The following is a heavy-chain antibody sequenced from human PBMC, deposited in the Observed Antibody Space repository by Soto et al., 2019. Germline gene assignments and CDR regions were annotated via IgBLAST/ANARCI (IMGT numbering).Heavy chain of an antibody. CDR1: GFTVSSNY. CDR3: ARDLQDYGDYSRYYYMDV. D-gene: IGHD4-17*01. J-gene: IGHJ6*03. V-gene: IGHV3-53*04. CDR2: IYSGGST. Sequence: GGSLRLSCAASGFTVSSNYMSWVRQAPGKGLEWVSVIYSGGSTYYADSVKGRFTISRHNSKNTLYLQMNSLRAEETAVYYCARDLQDYGDYSRYYYMDVWGKGTTVTVSS.